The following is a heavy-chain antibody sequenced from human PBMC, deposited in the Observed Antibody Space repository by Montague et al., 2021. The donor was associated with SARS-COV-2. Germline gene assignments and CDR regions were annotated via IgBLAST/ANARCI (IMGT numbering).Heavy chain of an antibody. CDR1: GFTFSSSA. V-gene: IGHV3-23*03. CDR2: IYSGGSST. J-gene: IGHJ3*02. CDR3: ARDRYYYGSGSLDAFDI. Sequence: SLRLSCAASGFTFSSSAMIWVRQAPGKGLEWVSVIYSGGSSTYYADSVKGRFTISRDNSKNTLYLEMNSLRAEDTAVYYCARDRYYYGSGSLDAFDIWGQGTMVTVSS. D-gene: IGHD3-10*01.